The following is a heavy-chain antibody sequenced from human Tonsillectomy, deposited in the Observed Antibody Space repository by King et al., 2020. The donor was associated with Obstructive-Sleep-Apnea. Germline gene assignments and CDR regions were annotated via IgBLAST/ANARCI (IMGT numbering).Heavy chain of an antibody. CDR2: ISGRSTCT. CDR3: TKAAIVGVTGWFES. D-gene: IGHD1-26*01. Sequence: VQRVESGGGLVKPGGALRLSCVASGVSFSAYNMNGVCQAPGRGLEWGSVISGRSTCTSYADSVKGRFTISRDNAKKSLYLQMNSLTAEDTAVYYCTKAAIVGVTGWFESWGQGTLVTVSS. CDR1: GVSFSAYN. V-gene: IGHV3-21*01. J-gene: IGHJ5*01.